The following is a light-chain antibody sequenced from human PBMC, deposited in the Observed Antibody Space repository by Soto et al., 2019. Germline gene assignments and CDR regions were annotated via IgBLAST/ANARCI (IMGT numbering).Light chain of an antibody. V-gene: IGKV1-5*01. CDR2: HAS. J-gene: IGKJ1*01. CDR3: HQYNSYSWT. CDR1: QSISSW. Sequence: DIQMTQSPSTLSASVGDRVTITCRASQSISSWLAWYQQKPGKAPKLLIYHASSLESGVPSRFSGSGSGTEFTHTISSLQPDGFAPAYCHQYNSYSWTFGQGAKVEIK.